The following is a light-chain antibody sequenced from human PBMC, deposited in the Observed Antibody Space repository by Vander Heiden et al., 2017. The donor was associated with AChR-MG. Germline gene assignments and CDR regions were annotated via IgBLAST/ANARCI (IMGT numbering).Light chain of an antibody. CDR2: GAA. CDR3: QQYENGPPSYA. V-gene: IGKV3-15*01. CDR1: QTVSSN. J-gene: IGKJ2*01. Sequence: EIVMTHSPATLSVSPGESVPLSCRASQTVSSNLAWYWHKPGQSPRLLIYGAATRATDSPARFSGSGSGTDFTLTISSRQSEDFAVYYCQQYENGPPSYAFGQGTKLEIK.